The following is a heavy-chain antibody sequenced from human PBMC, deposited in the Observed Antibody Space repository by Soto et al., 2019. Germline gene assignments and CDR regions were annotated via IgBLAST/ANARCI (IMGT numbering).Heavy chain of an antibody. J-gene: IGHJ4*02. CDR1: GFTVSSNY. D-gene: IGHD6-13*01. V-gene: IGHV3-53*01. CDR3: VRDSSAAGTFDY. CDR2: IYSGGST. Sequence: GGSLRLSCAASGFTVSSNYMSWVRQAPGKGLEWVSVIYSGGSTYYADSVKGRFTISRDNSKNTLYLQMNSLRAEDTAVYYCVRDSSAAGTFDYWGQGTLVTVSS.